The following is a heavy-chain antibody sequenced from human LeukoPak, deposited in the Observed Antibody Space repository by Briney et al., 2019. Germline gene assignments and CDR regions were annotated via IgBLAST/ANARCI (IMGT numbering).Heavy chain of an antibody. V-gene: IGHV3-74*01. J-gene: IGHJ6*03. Sequence: AGGSLRLSCAASGFTFSSYWMYWVRQAPGKGLVWVSRINSDGSSTSYADSVKGRFTISRDNAKNTLYLQMNSLRAEDTAVYYCARDNDYLYYYYYMDVWGKGTTVTVSS. D-gene: IGHD4-11*01. CDR2: INSDGSST. CDR3: ARDNDYLYYYYYMDV. CDR1: GFTFSSYW.